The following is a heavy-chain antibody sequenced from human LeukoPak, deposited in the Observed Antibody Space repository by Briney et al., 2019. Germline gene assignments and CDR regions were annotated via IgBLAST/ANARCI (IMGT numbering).Heavy chain of an antibody. J-gene: IGHJ6*02. CDR3: VRSDTILTGYYKIPTYYYYGMDV. D-gene: IGHD3-9*01. V-gene: IGHV3-23*01. CDR2: IGGSGVAT. Sequence: GGSLRLSCAASGFTFGNFPMSWVRQAPGKGLEWVSAIGGSGVATYYADSVKDRFAISRDNSKNTLYLQMNSLRAEDTAVYYCVRSDTILTGYYKIPTYYYYGMDVWGQGTTVTVSS. CDR1: GFTFGNFP.